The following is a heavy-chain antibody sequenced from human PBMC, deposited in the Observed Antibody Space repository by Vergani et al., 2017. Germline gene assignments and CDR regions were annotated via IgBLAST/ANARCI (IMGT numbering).Heavy chain of an antibody. CDR3: AREPAPPRGSGY. Sequence: QVQLVQSGAEVKKPGSSVKVSCKASGGPFSSYTISWVRQAPGQGLEWMGRIIPVFGTANYPQKFQGRVTITEDESTSTAYMELSSLRSEDTAVYYCAREPAPPRGSGYWGQGTLVTVSS. V-gene: IGHV1-69*18. CDR1: GGPFSSYT. CDR2: IIPVFGTA. J-gene: IGHJ4*02.